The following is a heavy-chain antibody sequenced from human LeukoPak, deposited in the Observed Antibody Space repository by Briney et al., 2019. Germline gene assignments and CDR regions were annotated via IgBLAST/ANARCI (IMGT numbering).Heavy chain of an antibody. CDR2: IYYSGST. CDR3: ARGVDYGGRGEGFDY. J-gene: IGHJ4*02. Sequence: PSETLSLTCTVSGGSISSYYWSWIRQPPGKGLEWIGYIYYSGSTNYNPSLKSRVTISVDTSKNQFSLKLSSVTAVDTAVYYCARGVDYGGRGEGFDYWGQGTLVTVSS. D-gene: IGHD4-23*01. CDR1: GGSISSYY. V-gene: IGHV4-59*01.